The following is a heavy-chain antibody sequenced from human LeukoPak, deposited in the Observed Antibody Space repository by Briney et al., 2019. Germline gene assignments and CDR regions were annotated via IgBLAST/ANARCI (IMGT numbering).Heavy chain of an antibody. CDR3: AAGYCSGGSCYPYYYYGMDV. Sequence: ASVKVSCKASGFTFTSSAVQWVRQARGQRLEWIGWIVVGSGNTNYAQKFQERVTITRDMSTSTAYVELSSLRSEDTAVYYCAAGYCSGGSCYPYYYYGMDVWGQGTTVTVSS. CDR1: GFTFTSSA. V-gene: IGHV1-58*01. J-gene: IGHJ6*02. D-gene: IGHD2-15*01. CDR2: IVVGSGNT.